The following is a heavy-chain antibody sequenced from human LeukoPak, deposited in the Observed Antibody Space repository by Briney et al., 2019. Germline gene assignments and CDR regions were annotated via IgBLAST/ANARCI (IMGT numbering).Heavy chain of an antibody. J-gene: IGHJ4*02. CDR1: GYTFTGYY. CDR2: INPNSGGT. CDR3: ARGIMVRGVINDPG. V-gene: IGHV1-2*02. Sequence: GSVKVSCKASGYTFTGYYMHWVRQAPGQGLEWMGWINPNSGGTNYAQKFQGRVTMTRDTSISTAYMELSRLRSDDTAVYYCARGIMVRGVINDPGWGQGTLVTVSS. D-gene: IGHD3-10*01.